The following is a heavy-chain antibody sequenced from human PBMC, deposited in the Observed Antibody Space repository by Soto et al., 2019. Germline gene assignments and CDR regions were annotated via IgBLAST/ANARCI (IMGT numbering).Heavy chain of an antibody. V-gene: IGHV3-9*01. Sequence: GGSLRLSCAASGFIFDDYARHWVRQAPRRGLQEVSGISGNSGSIRYADTVKGRFTISRDNAKKSLYLQMNSLRAEDTALYYCASGRGYDILTGYYSYFDSWGQGALVTVSS. CDR2: ISGNSGSI. J-gene: IGHJ4*02. CDR1: GFIFDDYA. D-gene: IGHD3-9*01. CDR3: ASGRGYDILTGYYSYFDS.